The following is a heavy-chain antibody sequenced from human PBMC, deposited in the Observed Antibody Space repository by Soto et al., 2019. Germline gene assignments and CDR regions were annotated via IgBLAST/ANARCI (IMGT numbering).Heavy chain of an antibody. CDR2: IYYSGST. CDR3: ARSPNYDFWSGYRRSPYYYYMDV. V-gene: IGHV4-31*03. Sequence: PSETLSLTCTVSGGSISSGGYYWSWIRQHPGKGLEWIGYIYYSGSTYYNPSLKSRVTISVDTSKNQFSLKLSSVTAADTAVYYCARSPNYDFWSGYRRSPYYYYMDVWGKGTTVTVS. J-gene: IGHJ6*03. D-gene: IGHD3-3*01. CDR1: GGSISSGGYY.